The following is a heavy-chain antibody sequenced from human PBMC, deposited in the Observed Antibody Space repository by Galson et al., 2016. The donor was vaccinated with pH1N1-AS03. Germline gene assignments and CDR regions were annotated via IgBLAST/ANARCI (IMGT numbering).Heavy chain of an antibody. J-gene: IGHJ4*02. CDR2: VYSPGRS. CDR3: ARMTYNDFLDS. CDR1: GGSITSYH. D-gene: IGHD1-14*01. V-gene: IGHV4-59*01. Sequence: ETLSLTCTVSGGSITSYHWSWIRQPPGKGLEWIGHVYSPGRSKYNPSLKSRVTLSLDTTTNQFSLKMTSVTPADAAIYYCARMTYNDFLDSWGQGRPVTDSS.